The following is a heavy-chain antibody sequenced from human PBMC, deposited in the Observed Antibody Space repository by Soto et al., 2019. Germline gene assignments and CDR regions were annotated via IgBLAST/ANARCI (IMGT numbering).Heavy chain of an antibody. CDR2: IIPIFGTA. J-gene: IGHJ6*02. CDR1: GGTFSSYA. D-gene: IGHD2-15*01. CDR3: AREDIVVVVAAPYYYYGMDV. V-gene: IGHV1-69*01. Sequence: QVQLVQSGAEVKKPGSSVKVSGKASGGTFSSYAISWVRQAPGQGLEWMGGIIPIFGTANYAQKFQGRVTITADESTSTAYMELSSLRSEDTAVYYCAREDIVVVVAAPYYYYGMDVWGQGTTVTVSS.